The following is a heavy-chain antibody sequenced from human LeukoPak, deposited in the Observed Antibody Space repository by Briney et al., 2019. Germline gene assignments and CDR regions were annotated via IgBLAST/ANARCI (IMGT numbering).Heavy chain of an antibody. D-gene: IGHD3-22*01. J-gene: IGHJ4*02. CDR2: INTNTGNP. CDR3: ARGLSDYYYDSSGYPL. V-gene: IGHV7-4-1*02. CDR1: GYTFTGYA. Sequence: ASVKVSCTASGYTFTGYAMNWVRQAPGQGLEWMGWINTNTGNPTYAQGFTGRFVFSLDTSASTAYLQISGLKAEDTAVYYCARGLSDYYYDSSGYPLWGQGTLVTVSS.